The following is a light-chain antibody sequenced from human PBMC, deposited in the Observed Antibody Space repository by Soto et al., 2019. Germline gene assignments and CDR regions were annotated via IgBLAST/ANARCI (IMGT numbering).Light chain of an antibody. CDR3: QQYNNWPAIT. Sequence: VLTQSPGTLSLSPGERATLSCRASQSVSSNLAWYQQKPGQAPRLLIYGASTRATGIPARFSGSGSGTEFTLTISSLQSEDFTVYYCQQYNNWPAITFGQGTRLEIK. V-gene: IGKV3D-15*01. J-gene: IGKJ5*01. CDR2: GAS. CDR1: QSVSSN.